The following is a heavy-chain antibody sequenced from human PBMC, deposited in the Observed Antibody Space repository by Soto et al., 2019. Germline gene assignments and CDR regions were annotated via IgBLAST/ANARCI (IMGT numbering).Heavy chain of an antibody. V-gene: IGHV1-69*01. Sequence: QVQLVQSGAEVKKPGSSVKVSCKAAGGTFSSYAISWVRQAPGQGIEWRGGIIPIFGTASYAKESQGRVKVTADESTGTAYRELSRLRSDDMAVDYCACHASGGPTLNNMDVWGQGTTVTVSS. D-gene: IGHD1-1*01. J-gene: IGHJ6*02. CDR3: ACHASGGPTLNNMDV. CDR2: IIPIFGTA. CDR1: GGTFSSYA.